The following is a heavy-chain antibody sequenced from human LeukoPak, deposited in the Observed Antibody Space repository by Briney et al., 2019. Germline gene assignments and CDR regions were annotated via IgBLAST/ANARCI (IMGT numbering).Heavy chain of an antibody. V-gene: IGHV3-7*01. Sequence: GGSLRLSCAASGFTFSTYAVNWVRQAPGKGLEWVANIKKDGSEKYYVDSVKGRFTISRDDAKNSLYLQMNSLRADDTAVYYCARDGLRGATYDYWGQGTLVAVSS. J-gene: IGHJ4*02. CDR2: IKKDGSEK. D-gene: IGHD1-26*01. CDR3: ARDGLRGATYDY. CDR1: GFTFSTYA.